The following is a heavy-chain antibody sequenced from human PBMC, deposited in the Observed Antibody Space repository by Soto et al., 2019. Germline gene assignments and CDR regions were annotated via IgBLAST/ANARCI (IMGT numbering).Heavy chain of an antibody. Sequence: GGSLRLSCAVSGLICSSYDMSWVRQAPGKGLEWVSTILVGGSTHYEDSVRGRFTISRDTSKNTVYLQMNSLTAGDTAVYYCAKDVFGVWFGELLSFDYWGQGTRVTVSS. CDR2: ILVGGST. CDR1: GLICSSYD. CDR3: AKDVFGVWFGELLSFDY. D-gene: IGHD3-10*01. J-gene: IGHJ4*02. V-gene: IGHV3-23*01.